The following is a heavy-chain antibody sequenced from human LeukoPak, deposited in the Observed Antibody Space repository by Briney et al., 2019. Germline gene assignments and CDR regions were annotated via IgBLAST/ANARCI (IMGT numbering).Heavy chain of an antibody. Sequence: GGSLRLSCAASGFTFSSYSMNWVRQAPGKGLEWVSSISSSSSYIYYADSVKGRFTISRDNAKNSLYLQMNSLRAEDTAVYYCARESYSSSWYEKGWFDPWGQGTHVTVSS. V-gene: IGHV3-21*01. CDR1: GFTFSSYS. CDR2: ISSSSSYI. CDR3: ARESYSSSWYEKGWFDP. J-gene: IGHJ5*02. D-gene: IGHD6-13*01.